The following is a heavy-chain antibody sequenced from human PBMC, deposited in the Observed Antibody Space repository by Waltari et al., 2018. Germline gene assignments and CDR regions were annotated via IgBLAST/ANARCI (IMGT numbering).Heavy chain of an antibody. D-gene: IGHD3-10*01. V-gene: IGHV3-48*04. CDR3: ARVGPGSPVGRGPFDA. CDR1: GFTFNIYS. J-gene: IGHJ3*01. CDR2: ITSTSSNV. Sequence: EVQLVESGGGLVQPGGSLRLSCAASGFTFNIYSVTWVRQAPGKGLEWLSYITSTSSNVDYADSVKGRFTIFRDNAQNSLFLQMNSLRADDTAVYYCARVGPGSPVGRGPFDAWGQGTMVTVSS.